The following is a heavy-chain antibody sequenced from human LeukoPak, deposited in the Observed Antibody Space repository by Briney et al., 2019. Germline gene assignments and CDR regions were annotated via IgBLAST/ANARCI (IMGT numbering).Heavy chain of an antibody. Sequence: SETLSLTCTVSGYSISSDYYWGWIRQPPGKDLEWIGSIYGSGRTYYNPSLKSRVTISIDTSKDQFSLKLSSVTAADTAVYYCARVCYGDSLCSYYYYMDVWGKRTTVTVSS. D-gene: IGHD2-21*02. J-gene: IGHJ6*03. CDR2: IYGSGRT. V-gene: IGHV4-38-2*02. CDR3: ARVCYGDSLCSYYYYMDV. CDR1: GYSISSDYY.